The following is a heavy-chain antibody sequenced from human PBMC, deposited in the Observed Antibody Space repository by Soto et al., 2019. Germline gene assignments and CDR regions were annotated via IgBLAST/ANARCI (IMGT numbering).Heavy chain of an antibody. CDR3: TSGPYFNSGGLDS. CDR1: GFTFTDAW. J-gene: IGHJ4*02. CDR2: SKTRAYGGTT. V-gene: IGHV3-15*06. D-gene: IGHD2-15*01. Sequence: EVQLMESGGGLVKPGGSLRLSCAASGFTFTDAWMNWVRQAPGKGLEWVGRSKTRAYGGTTNYATPVKGRFTISRDDSKDTLYLQMNSLKVEDTAVYYCTSGPYFNSGGLDSWGQGTRVTVSS.